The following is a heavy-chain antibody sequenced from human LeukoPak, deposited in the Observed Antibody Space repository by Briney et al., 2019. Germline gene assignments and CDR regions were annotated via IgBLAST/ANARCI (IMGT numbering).Heavy chain of an antibody. J-gene: IGHJ4*02. CDR1: GFTFSDYS. V-gene: IGHV3-48*01. CDR2: IGIDSGNT. CDR3: ARDYKYAFDN. Sequence: TGGSLRLSCAASGFTFSDYSMNWVRQAPGKGLEWTSYIGIDSGNTNYADSVKGRFTISGDKAKNPLYLQMNSLRVEDTAVYYCARDYKYAFDNWGQGTLVTVSS. D-gene: IGHD5-24*01.